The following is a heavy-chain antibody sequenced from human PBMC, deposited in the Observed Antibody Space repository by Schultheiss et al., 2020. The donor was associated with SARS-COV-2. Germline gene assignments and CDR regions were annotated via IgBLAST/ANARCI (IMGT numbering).Heavy chain of an antibody. CDR1: GFTFSSYA. J-gene: IGHJ6*03. Sequence: GGSLRLSCAASGFTFSSYAMSWVRQAPGKGLEWVSAISGSCGSTYYADSVKGRFTISRDNSKNTLYLQMNSLRAEDTAVYYCAKIQLYYYYYMDVWGKGTTVTVSS. D-gene: IGHD1-1*01. V-gene: IGHV3-23*01. CDR3: AKIQLYYYYYMDV. CDR2: ISGSCGST.